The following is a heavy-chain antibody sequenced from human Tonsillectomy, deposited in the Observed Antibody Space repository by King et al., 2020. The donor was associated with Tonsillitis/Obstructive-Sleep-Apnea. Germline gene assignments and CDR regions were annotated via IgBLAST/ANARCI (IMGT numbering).Heavy chain of an antibody. V-gene: IGHV3-7*04. Sequence: VQLVESGGGLVQPGGSLRLSCAASGFTFNNYWMNWVRQAPGKGLEWVANIKQDGREKYYVDSVKGRFTISRDNAKNSLYLQMNSLRAEDTAVYYCARDGSRGVTPVDYWDQGTLVTVSS. J-gene: IGHJ4*02. CDR3: ARDGSRGVTPVDY. CDR2: IKQDGREK. D-gene: IGHD4-23*01. CDR1: GFTFNNYW.